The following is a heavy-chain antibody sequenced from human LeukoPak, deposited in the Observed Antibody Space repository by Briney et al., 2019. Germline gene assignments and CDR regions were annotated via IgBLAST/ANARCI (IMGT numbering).Heavy chain of an antibody. CDR2: ISYDGSNK. Sequence: PGGSLRLSCAASGFTFSSYAMHWVRQAPGKGLEWVAVISYDGSNKYYADSVKGRFTISRDNSKSTLYLQMNSLRAEDTAVYYCARGYERYSSSWYLGYWGQGTLVTVSS. CDR1: GFTFSSYA. J-gene: IGHJ4*02. V-gene: IGHV3-30-3*01. CDR3: ARGYERYSSSWYLGY. D-gene: IGHD6-13*01.